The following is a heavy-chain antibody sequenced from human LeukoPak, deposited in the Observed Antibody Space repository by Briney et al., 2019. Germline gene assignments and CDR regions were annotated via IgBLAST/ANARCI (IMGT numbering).Heavy chain of an antibody. CDR2: ISWNSGSI. Sequence: GGSLRLSCAASGFTFDDYAMHWVRQAPGKGPEWVSGISWNSGSIGFADSVKGRFTISRDNAKNSLYLQMNSLRAEDTALYYCAKDSSGSYIDYWGQGTLVTVSS. J-gene: IGHJ4*02. V-gene: IGHV3-9*01. D-gene: IGHD3-3*01. CDR3: AKDSSGSYIDY. CDR1: GFTFDDYA.